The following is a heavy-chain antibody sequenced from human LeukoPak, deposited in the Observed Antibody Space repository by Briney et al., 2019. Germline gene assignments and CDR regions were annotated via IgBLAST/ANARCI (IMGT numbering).Heavy chain of an antibody. D-gene: IGHD6-19*01. V-gene: IGHV3-7*01. CDR2: IKQDGSEQ. J-gene: IGHJ4*02. CDR3: ARGKWLAPLFYFYF. Sequence: GGSLRLSCAASGVTFSRDWMSGVRQARGKGMEGGANIKQDGSEQYYVGSVKGRFTIPRNTAKHSLYLQMNSLRAEDTAVYDCARGKWLAPLFYFYFWGQGTLVTVSS. CDR1: GVTFSRDW.